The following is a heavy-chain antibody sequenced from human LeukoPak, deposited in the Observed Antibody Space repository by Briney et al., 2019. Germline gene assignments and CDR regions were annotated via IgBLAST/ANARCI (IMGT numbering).Heavy chain of an antibody. D-gene: IGHD2-15*01. CDR1: GGSFSGYY. CDR2: INHSGRT. Sequence: PSETLSLTCAVYGGSFSGYYGSWLRQPRGKGREGIGEINHSGRTNYPPSLKSPVTTSVATSKNQSSLHLSSVTAADTAVYYCARGFSSSYHHYNKGVAAYWGQGTLVTVSS. V-gene: IGHV4-34*01. J-gene: IGHJ4*02. CDR3: ARGFSSSYHHYNKGVAAY.